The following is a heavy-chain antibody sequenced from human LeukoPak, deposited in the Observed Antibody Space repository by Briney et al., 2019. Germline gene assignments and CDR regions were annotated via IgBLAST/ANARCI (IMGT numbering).Heavy chain of an antibody. Sequence: ASVKVSCKASGYTFSSYDINWLRQATGQGLEWMGWMNPNSGNTGYAQKFQGRVTMTRNTSISTAYMKLSSLRSEDTGVYYCARGYDDFWSGPDTSNWFDPWSQGTLVTVSS. J-gene: IGHJ5*02. D-gene: IGHD3-3*01. CDR2: MNPNSGNT. CDR1: GYTFSSYD. CDR3: ARGYDDFWSGPDTSNWFDP. V-gene: IGHV1-8*01.